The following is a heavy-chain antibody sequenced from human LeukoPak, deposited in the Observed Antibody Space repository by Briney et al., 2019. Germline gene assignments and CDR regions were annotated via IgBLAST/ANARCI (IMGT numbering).Heavy chain of an antibody. CDR3: AKDTSIGKYCTNGVCSPFDY. V-gene: IGHV3-23*01. Sequence: GGSLTLSCAGSGFTFSSYAMSWIRQAPGQGLEWVSVISDSGDYTSYADSVRGRFTISRDNSRNTLYLQMISLRPEDTAVYYCAKDTSIGKYCTNGVCSPFDYWGQGTLVTVSS. D-gene: IGHD2-8*01. J-gene: IGHJ4*02. CDR1: GFTFSSYA. CDR2: ISDSGDYT.